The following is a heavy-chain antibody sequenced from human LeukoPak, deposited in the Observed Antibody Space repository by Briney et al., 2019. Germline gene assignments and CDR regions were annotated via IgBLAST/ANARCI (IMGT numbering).Heavy chain of an antibody. CDR3: ARGDGGYSHGYYFGY. Sequence: GGSLRLSCAASGFTFSDHYMDWVRQAPGKGLEWVGRIRNKVNSYSTEYAASVKGRFTISRDDSKNSLYLQMNSLKTEDTAVYYCARGDGGYSHGYYFGYWGQGTLVTVSS. V-gene: IGHV3-72*01. CDR1: GFTFSDHY. D-gene: IGHD5-18*01. CDR2: IRNKVNSYST. J-gene: IGHJ4*02.